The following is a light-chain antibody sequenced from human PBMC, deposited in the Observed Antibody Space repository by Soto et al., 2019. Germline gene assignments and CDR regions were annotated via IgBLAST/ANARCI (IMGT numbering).Light chain of an antibody. V-gene: IGKV3-15*01. Sequence: EIVMTQSPATLSVSPEERATLSCRASQSVSSNLAWYQQKPGQAPSLLIYGASTRATGIPTRFSVSGSGTEFTLTISSLQSEDFAVYYCQQYNNWPRTFGGGTKVEIK. J-gene: IGKJ4*01. CDR2: GAS. CDR3: QQYNNWPRT. CDR1: QSVSSN.